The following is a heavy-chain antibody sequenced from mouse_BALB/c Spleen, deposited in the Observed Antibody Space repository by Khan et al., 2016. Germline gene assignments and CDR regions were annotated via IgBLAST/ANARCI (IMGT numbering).Heavy chain of an antibody. D-gene: IGHD2-1*01. CDR3: ARGNYVPGSLDY. CDR2: INPDTITI. Sequence: EVKLLESGGGLVQPGGSLKLSCAASGFDFSRYWMSWVRQAPGKGLEWIGEINPDTITIDYAPSLKDKFIISRDNAKNTLYLQMSKVRSEDTALYYCARGNYVPGSLDYRGQGTTLTVSS. CDR1: GFDFSRYW. J-gene: IGHJ2*01. V-gene: IGHV4-1*02.